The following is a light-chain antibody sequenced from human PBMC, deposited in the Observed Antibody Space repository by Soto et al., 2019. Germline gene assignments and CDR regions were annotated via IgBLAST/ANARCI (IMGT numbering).Light chain of an antibody. CDR1: SSDVGGYNY. Sequence: QSALAHPSSVSGYHGQSITIFCTGTSSDVGGYNYVSWYQQHPGKAPKLMIYDVSNRPSGVSNRFPCSKSGNPASLTISGLQAENEADFYCSKYKKTSSLYAFGTGTKLPFL. V-gene: IGLV2-14*01. CDR2: DVS. CDR3: SKYKKTSSLYA. J-gene: IGLJ1*01.